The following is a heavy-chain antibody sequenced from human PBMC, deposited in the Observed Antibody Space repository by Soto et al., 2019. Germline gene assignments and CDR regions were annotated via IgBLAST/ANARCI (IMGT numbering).Heavy chain of an antibody. CDR3: AKLLVTQMPYYYYGLDV. Sequence: GGCLRLSFRISAFTFGDYALSWVREAPGKGLEWVSAINIGGDTTYYADSVKGRFTMSRDNSKNTLYLQMNSLRAEDTAVYYCAKLLVTQMPYYYYGLDVWGQGT. CDR1: AFTFGDYA. V-gene: IGHV3-23*01. D-gene: IGHD2-21*02. J-gene: IGHJ6*02. CDR2: INIGGDTT.